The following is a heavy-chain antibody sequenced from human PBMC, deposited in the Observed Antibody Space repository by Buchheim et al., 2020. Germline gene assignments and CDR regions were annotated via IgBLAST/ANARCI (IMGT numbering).Heavy chain of an antibody. CDR1: GFTFSDYY. V-gene: IGHV3-11*01. J-gene: IGHJ6*02. Sequence: QVQLVESGGGLVKPGGSLRLSCAASGFTFSDYYMSWIRQAPGKGLEWVSYISSSDSTIYYADSVKGRFTISRDHAKNSLYLQMNSLRAEDTAVYYWARDQRITMVQGVLDPPPYYYYYGMDVWGQGTT. CDR2: ISSSDSTI. CDR3: ARDQRITMVQGVLDPPPYYYYYGMDV. D-gene: IGHD3-10*01.